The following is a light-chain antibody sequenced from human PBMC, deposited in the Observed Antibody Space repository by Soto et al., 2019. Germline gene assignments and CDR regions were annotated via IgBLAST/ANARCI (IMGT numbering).Light chain of an antibody. CDR3: TSYTPTNSRV. V-gene: IGLV2-14*01. Sequence: QSVLTQPASVSGSPGQSITISCTGTSSDVGGYNYVSWYQHHPGKAPKLMIYEVSNRPSGVSNRFSGSKSGNTASLTISGLQAEDEADYYCTSYTPTNSRVFGGGTKLTVL. CDR1: SSDVGGYNY. CDR2: EVS. J-gene: IGLJ3*02.